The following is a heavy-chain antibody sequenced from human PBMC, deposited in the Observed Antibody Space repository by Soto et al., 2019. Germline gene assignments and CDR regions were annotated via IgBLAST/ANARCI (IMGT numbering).Heavy chain of an antibody. CDR2: IHHTGST. Sequence: PSETLSLTCTVSGGSICSTDHFWGWIRQPPGRGLEWIGSIHHTGSTKYNPSLKSRVTMSVDTSKNQFSLRLISVTAADTAKYFCAREGNLGRWLQPLDFWGQGTLVTVSS. V-gene: IGHV4-39*07. CDR1: GGSICSTDHF. D-gene: IGHD5-12*01. CDR3: AREGNLGRWLQPLDF. J-gene: IGHJ4*02.